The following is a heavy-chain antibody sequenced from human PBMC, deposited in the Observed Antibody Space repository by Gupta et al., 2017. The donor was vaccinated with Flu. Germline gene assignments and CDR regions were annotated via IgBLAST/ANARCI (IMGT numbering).Heavy chain of an antibody. J-gene: IGHJ3*02. V-gene: IGHV3-15*01. Sequence: FSCAASGFIFSDAYMNWVRQAPGKGLEWVGRLKSHTDGGTTDYAAPVRGRFTISRDDSKNTLFLQMRSLKTEDTAVYFCATDSSGGITFDIWGQGTMVTVSS. CDR1: GFIFSDAY. CDR2: LKSHTDGGTT. D-gene: IGHD3-16*01. CDR3: ATDSSGGITFDI.